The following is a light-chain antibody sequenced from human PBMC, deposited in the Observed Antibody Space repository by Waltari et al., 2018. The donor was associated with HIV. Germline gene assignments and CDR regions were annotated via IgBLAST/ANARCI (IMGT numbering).Light chain of an antibody. Sequence: SYVLTQPPPVSVAPGKTARITCEGDDIGSKGVHWYQQKSGQAPMLVIYYDSGRPSGIPGRFSGSNSGNTATLTISRVEAGDEADYYCQVWSSSRDHPYVFGTATKVTVL. CDR1: DIGSKG. J-gene: IGLJ1*01. CDR3: QVWSSSRDHPYV. V-gene: IGLV3-21*04. CDR2: YDS.